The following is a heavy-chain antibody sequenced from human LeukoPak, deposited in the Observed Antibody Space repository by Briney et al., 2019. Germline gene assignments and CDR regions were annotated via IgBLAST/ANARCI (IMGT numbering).Heavy chain of an antibody. Sequence: SQTLSLTCTVSGGSISSGSYYWTWIRQPAGRGLEWIGRTHTSGSTNYNPSLKSRVTISVDTSKNQFSLQLNSVTPEDTAVYYCAGQELWFGELSSVVFDYWGQGTLVTVSS. CDR2: THTSGST. CDR3: AGQELWFGELSSVVFDY. J-gene: IGHJ4*02. V-gene: IGHV4-61*02. CDR1: GGSISSGSYY. D-gene: IGHD3-10*01.